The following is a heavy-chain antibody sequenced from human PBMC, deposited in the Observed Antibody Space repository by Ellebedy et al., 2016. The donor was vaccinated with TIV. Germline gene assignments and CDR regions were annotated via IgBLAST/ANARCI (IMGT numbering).Heavy chain of an antibody. CDR2: ISTDNGNT. V-gene: IGHV1-18*04. CDR3: ARDFMCGSTSCYAKYYYGLDV. D-gene: IGHD2-2*01. CDR1: GYTFTNYG. Sequence: AASVKVSYKPSGYTFTNYGISWVRQAPGQGLEWMGWISTDNGNTNYAQKFQGRVTMTTDTSTSTAYMELRSLRSDDTAMYYCARDFMCGSTSCYAKYYYGLDVWGQGTTITVSS. J-gene: IGHJ6*02.